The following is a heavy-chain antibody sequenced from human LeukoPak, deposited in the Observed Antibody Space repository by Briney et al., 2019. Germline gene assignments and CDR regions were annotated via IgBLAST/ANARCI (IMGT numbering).Heavy chain of an antibody. CDR2: IKSDGST. V-gene: IGHV3-74*01. D-gene: IGHD3-22*01. J-gene: IGHJ1*01. CDR1: GFTFSSYW. Sequence: GGSLRLSCAASGFTFSSYWMHWVRHAPGKGLVWVSRIKSDGSTRYADSVKGRFTVSRDNAKNTVSLQMNSLRAEDTRVYYCARAPSEIGGYYPEYFRHWGQGTLVIVSS. CDR3: ARAPSEIGGYYPEYFRH.